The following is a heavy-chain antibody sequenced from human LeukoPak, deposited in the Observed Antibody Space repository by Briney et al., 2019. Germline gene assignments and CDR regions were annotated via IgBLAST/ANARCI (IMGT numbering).Heavy chain of an antibody. Sequence: GGSLRLSCAASGFTFSNRSMNWVRQAPGKGLKWVGYINSGSSTIEYADSAQGRFTISRDNAKKSLILHMNSRRAEDTAVYYCSTETWDGFVDNWGQGTLVTVSS. CDR3: STETWDGFVDN. CDR1: GFTFSNRS. D-gene: IGHD1-26*01. CDR2: INSGSSTI. V-gene: IGHV3-48*04. J-gene: IGHJ4*02.